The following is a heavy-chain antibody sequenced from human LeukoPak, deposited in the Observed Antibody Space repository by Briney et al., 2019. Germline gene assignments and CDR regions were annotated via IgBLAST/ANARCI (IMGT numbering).Heavy chain of an antibody. CDR1: GGSISSSSYY. CDR2: INHSGSS. CDR3: ARATVTTRWSWFDP. Sequence: AETLSLTCTVSGGSISSSSYYWSWVRQPPGKGLEWIGEINHSGSSSYNPSLKSRVTISVDTSKIQFSLKLSSVTATDTAVYYCARATVTTRWSWFDPWGQGTLVTVSS. J-gene: IGHJ5*02. D-gene: IGHD4-17*01. V-gene: IGHV4-39*07.